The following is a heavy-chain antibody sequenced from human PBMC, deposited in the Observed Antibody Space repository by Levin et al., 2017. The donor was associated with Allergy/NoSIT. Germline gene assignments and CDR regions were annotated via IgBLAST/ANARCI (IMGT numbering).Heavy chain of an antibody. CDR2: ISGSGGST. CDR1: GFTFSSHA. V-gene: IGHV3-23*01. CDR3: AKVRSNYDILTGYYPIYYFDY. J-gene: IGHJ4*02. Sequence: GESLKISCAASGFTFSSHAMSWVRQAPGKGLEWVSVISGSGGSTYYADSVKGRFTISRDNSKNTLYLQMNILRAEDTAVYYCAKVRSNYDILTGYYPIYYFDYWGQGTLVTVSS. D-gene: IGHD3-9*01.